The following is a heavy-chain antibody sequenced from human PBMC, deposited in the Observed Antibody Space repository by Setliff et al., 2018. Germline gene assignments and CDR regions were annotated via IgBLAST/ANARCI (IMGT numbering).Heavy chain of an antibody. D-gene: IGHD3-22*01. J-gene: IGHJ3*02. Sequence: ETLSLSCAASGFTFSNYWMHWVRRAPGKGLVWVSRINTAGTDTTHADSVKGRFTISRDNAKNTLYLQMNSLRAEDTAVYYCARVYYDSPWAFDIWGQGTMVTVSS. CDR2: INTAGTDT. CDR3: ARVYYDSPWAFDI. V-gene: IGHV3-74*01. CDR1: GFTFSNYW.